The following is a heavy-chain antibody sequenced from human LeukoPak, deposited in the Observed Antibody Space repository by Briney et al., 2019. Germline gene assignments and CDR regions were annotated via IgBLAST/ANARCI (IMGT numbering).Heavy chain of an antibody. Sequence: PSETLSLTCAVYGGSFSGYYWSWIRQPPGKGLEWIGEINHSGSTNYNPSLKSRVTISVDTSKNQFSLKLSSVTAADTAVYYCAREVGVTTEPFDYWGQGTLVTVSS. CDR2: INHSGST. V-gene: IGHV4-34*01. CDR1: GGSFSGYY. CDR3: AREVGVTTEPFDY. D-gene: IGHD4-11*01. J-gene: IGHJ4*02.